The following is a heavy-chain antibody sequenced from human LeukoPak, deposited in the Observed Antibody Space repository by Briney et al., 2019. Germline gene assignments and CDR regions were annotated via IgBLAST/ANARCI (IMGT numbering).Heavy chain of an antibody. D-gene: IGHD5-12*01. CDR3: ASTRIVATPYDAFDI. J-gene: IGHJ3*02. CDR1: GGSISSFY. CDR2: INYSGST. V-gene: IGHV4-59*01. Sequence: SETLSLTCAVSGGSISSFYWSWIRQPPGKGLEWIGYINYSGSTNYNPSLKSRVTISVDTSKNQFSLKLSSVTAADTAVYYCASTRIVATPYDAFDIWGQGTVVTVSS.